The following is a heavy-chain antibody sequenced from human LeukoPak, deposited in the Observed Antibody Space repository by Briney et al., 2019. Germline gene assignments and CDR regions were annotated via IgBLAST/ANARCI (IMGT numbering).Heavy chain of an antibody. D-gene: IGHD5-18*01. CDR2: ISGSGGST. J-gene: IGHJ4*02. CDR1: GFTFSSYA. Sequence: GGSLRLSCAASGFTFSSYAVSWVRQAPGKGLEWVSAISGSGGSTYYADSVKGRFTISRDNSKNTLYLQMNSLRAEDTAVYYCAKDLCSYGRAGGDYWGQGTLVTVSS. V-gene: IGHV3-23*01. CDR3: AKDLCSYGRAGGDY.